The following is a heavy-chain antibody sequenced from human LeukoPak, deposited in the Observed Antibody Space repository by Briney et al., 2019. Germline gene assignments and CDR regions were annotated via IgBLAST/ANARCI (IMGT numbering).Heavy chain of an antibody. CDR3: ARDGDFWSGPIAFDI. V-gene: IGHV4-39*07. CDR1: GGSISSSRYY. D-gene: IGHD3-3*01. J-gene: IGHJ3*02. Sequence: SETLSLTCTVSGGSISSSRYYWGWIRQPPGKGPEWNGSLYYSGSTYYNPSLKSRVTISVDTSKNQFSLKLSSVTAADTAVYYCARDGDFWSGPIAFDIWGQGTMVTVSS. CDR2: LYYSGST.